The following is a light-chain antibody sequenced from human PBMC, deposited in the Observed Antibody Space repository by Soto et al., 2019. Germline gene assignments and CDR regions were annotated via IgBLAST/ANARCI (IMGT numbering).Light chain of an antibody. Sequence: ILGTKYSPALSASVGDRVTISCRASQTISTWMAWYQQKPGKAPKLLVYDAFTLQSGVPSRFSGSGSGTEFTLTIISLQPDDFATYYCQQYNSYTWTFGQGTKVDI. CDR3: QQYNSYTWT. CDR2: DAF. CDR1: QTISTW. V-gene: IGKV1-5*01. J-gene: IGKJ1*01.